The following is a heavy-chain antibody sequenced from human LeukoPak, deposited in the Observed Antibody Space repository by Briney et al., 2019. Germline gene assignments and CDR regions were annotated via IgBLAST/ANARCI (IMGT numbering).Heavy chain of an antibody. CDR3: AKDLRVSSSWYLYYYYGMDV. CDR1: GFTFSSYA. J-gene: IGHJ6*02. V-gene: IGHV3-23*01. D-gene: IGHD6-13*01. CDR2: ISGSGGST. Sequence: GGSLRLSCAASGFTFSSYAMSWVRQAPGKGLEWVSAISGSGGSTYYADSVKGRFTISRDNSKNTLYLQMNSLRAEDTAVYYCAKDLRVSSSWYLYYYYGMDVWGQGTTVTVSS.